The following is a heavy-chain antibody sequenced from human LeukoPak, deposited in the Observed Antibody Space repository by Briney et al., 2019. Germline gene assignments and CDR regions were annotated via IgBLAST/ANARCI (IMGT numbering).Heavy chain of an antibody. J-gene: IGHJ4*02. D-gene: IGHD3-3*01. CDR2: FDPEDGET. V-gene: IGHV1-24*01. CDR3: ATETYYDFWSGYYLVV. CDR1: GYTLTELS. Sequence: ASVKVSCKVSGYTLTELSMHRVRQAPGKGLEWMGGFDPEDGETIYAQKFQGRVTMTEDTSTDTAYMELSSLRSEDTAVFYCATETYYDFWSGYYLVVWGQGTLVTVSS.